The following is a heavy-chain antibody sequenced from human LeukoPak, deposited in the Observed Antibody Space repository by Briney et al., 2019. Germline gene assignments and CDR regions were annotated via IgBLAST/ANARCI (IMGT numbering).Heavy chain of an antibody. V-gene: IGHV1-46*01. CDR2: INPSGGST. CDR1: GYTFTSYY. CDR3: ARAAGQLVHSPLYYYYVDV. J-gene: IGHJ6*03. D-gene: IGHD6-6*01. Sequence: ASVKVSCKASGYTFTSYYMHWVRQAPGQGLEWMGIINPSGGSTSYAQKFQGRVTMTRDMSTSTVYMELSSLRSEDTAVYYCARAAGQLVHSPLYYYYVDVWGKGTTVTVSS.